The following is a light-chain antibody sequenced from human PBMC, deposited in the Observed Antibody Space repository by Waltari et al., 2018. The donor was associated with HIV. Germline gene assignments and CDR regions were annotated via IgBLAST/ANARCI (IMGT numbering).Light chain of an antibody. V-gene: IGLV1-44*01. Sequence: QSVLAQPPSASGTPGQRVTISCSGSRSNIGSNSVNWYQHFPGTAPKLLIYGDSLRPSGVPARFSGSKFGTSASLVITGLQSGDEADYYCSTGEDRLNGPVVFGGGTRLTVL. CDR3: STGEDRLNGPVV. CDR2: GDS. CDR1: RSNIGSNS. J-gene: IGLJ2*01.